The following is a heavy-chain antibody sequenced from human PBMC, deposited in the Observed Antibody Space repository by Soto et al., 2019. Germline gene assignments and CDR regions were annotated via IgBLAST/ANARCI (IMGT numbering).Heavy chain of an antibody. D-gene: IGHD2-15*01. V-gene: IGHV1-3*01. CDR2: INAGNGNT. Sequence: QVQLVQSGAEVKKPGASVKVSCKASGYTFTSYAMHWVRQAPGQRLEWMGWINAGNGNTKYSQKFQGRVTITSDTSASTAYIELSSLRSEDTSVYYCAREYCSGGSCYSSGSDAFDIWGQGTMVTVSS. CDR3: AREYCSGGSCYSSGSDAFDI. J-gene: IGHJ3*02. CDR1: GYTFTSYA.